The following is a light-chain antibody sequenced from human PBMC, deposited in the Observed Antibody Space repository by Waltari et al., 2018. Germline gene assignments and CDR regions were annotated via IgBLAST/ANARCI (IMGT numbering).Light chain of an antibody. CDR3: QQYQNWPQT. Sequence: EIVMTQSPATLFVSPGERATLSCRASQSISSNLPWYQQKPGQAPRLLMYGASTRATAIPARFSGSGSGTEFALTISSLQSEDSAVYYCQQYQNWPQTFGQGTKLQIK. V-gene: IGKV3-15*01. CDR2: GAS. CDR1: QSISSN. J-gene: IGKJ2*01.